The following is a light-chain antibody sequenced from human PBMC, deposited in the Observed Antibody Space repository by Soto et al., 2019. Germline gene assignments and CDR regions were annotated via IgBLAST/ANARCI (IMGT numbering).Light chain of an antibody. V-gene: IGLV1-40*01. CDR3: SSYTITNHYV. CDR1: SANIGAAYN. CDR2: GNN. Sequence: QSVLTQPPSVSGAPGQRVTISCTVSSANIGAAYNVDWYQQLPGTAPKLLIYGNNNRPSGVPARFSGSKSGTSASLAIAGLQAEDEGDYYCSSYTITNHYVFGTGTKVTVL. J-gene: IGLJ1*01.